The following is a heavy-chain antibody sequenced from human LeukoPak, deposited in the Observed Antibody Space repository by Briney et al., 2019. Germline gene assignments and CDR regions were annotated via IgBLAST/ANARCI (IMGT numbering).Heavy chain of an antibody. CDR3: AKKSSGYYYGFDY. D-gene: IGHD3-22*01. V-gene: IGHV3-30*02. J-gene: IGHJ4*02. CDR1: GYTFSSYG. CDR2: IRYDGSNK. Sequence: GGSLRLSCAASGYTFSSYGMHWVRQAPGKGLEWVAFIRYDGSNKYYADSVKGRFTISRDNSKNTLYLQMNSLRAEDTAVYYCAKKSSGYYYGFDYWGQGTLVTVSS.